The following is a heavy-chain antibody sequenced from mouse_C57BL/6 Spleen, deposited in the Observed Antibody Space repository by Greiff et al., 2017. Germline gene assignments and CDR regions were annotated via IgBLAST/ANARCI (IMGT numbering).Heavy chain of an antibody. Sequence: VQLQQPGAELVRPGSSVKLSCKASGYTFTSYWMHWVKQRPIQGLEWIGNIDPSDSETHYNQKFKDKATLTVDKSSSTAYMQLSSLTSADSAVYYCARSGLLRSPFDCWGHGTTLTVSS. CDR2: IDPSDSET. J-gene: IGHJ2*01. CDR3: ARSGLLRSPFDC. CDR1: GYTFTSYW. V-gene: IGHV1-52*01. D-gene: IGHD2-1*01.